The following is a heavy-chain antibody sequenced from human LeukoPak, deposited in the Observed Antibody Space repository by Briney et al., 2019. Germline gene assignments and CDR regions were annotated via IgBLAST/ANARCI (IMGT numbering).Heavy chain of an antibody. CDR2: IYYSGNT. Sequence: SGTLSLTCTVSGGSLSSSSYYWGWIRQPPGKGLEWIGSIGSIYYSGNTYYNPSLKSRFSISVDTSKNQFSLKLSSVTAAETAVYYCARLDCSSTNCYTLGDAFDLWGQGTMVTVSS. CDR3: ARLDCSSTNCYTLGDAFDL. J-gene: IGHJ3*01. D-gene: IGHD2-2*02. V-gene: IGHV4-39*01. CDR1: GGSLSSSSYY.